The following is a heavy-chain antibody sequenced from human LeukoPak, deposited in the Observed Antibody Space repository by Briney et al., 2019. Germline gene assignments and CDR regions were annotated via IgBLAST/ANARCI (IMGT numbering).Heavy chain of an antibody. CDR1: GGSISSYY. Sequence: SETLSLTCTVSGGSISSYYWSWIRQPAGKGLEWIGRVYTSGSTNYNPSLKSRVTMSVDTSKSQFSLKLSSVTAADTAVYYCARDRYYDFWSGYLNWFDPWGQGTLVTVSS. D-gene: IGHD3-3*01. CDR3: ARDRYYDFWSGYLNWFDP. J-gene: IGHJ5*02. CDR2: VYTSGST. V-gene: IGHV4-4*07.